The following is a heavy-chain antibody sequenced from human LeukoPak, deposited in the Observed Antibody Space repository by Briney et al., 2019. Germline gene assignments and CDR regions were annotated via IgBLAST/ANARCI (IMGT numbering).Heavy chain of an antibody. CDR1: GGSISSYY. CDR3: ARDGNSGYTFDY. J-gene: IGHJ4*02. Sequence: SGTLSLTCTVSGGSISSYYWSWIRQPAGKGLEWIGRIYTSGSTKYNPSLKSRVTMSVDTSKNQFSLKLSSVTAADTAVYYCARDGNSGYTFDYWGQGTLVTVSS. CDR2: IYTSGST. V-gene: IGHV4-4*07. D-gene: IGHD5-12*01.